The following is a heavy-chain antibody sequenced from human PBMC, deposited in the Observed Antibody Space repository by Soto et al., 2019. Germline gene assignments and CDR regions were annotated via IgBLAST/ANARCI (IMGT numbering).Heavy chain of an antibody. CDR3: ARGGADFWSGYYHAFDI. J-gene: IGHJ3*02. Sequence: LALTCTVSGGSTSSGDYYWSWIRQPPGKGLEWIGYIYYSGSTYYNPSLKSRVTISVDTSKNLFSLKLSSVTAADTAAYYCARGGADFWSGYYHAFDIWGQGTMVTVSS. CDR2: IYYSGST. D-gene: IGHD3-3*01. CDR1: GGSTSSGDYY. V-gene: IGHV4-30-4*01.